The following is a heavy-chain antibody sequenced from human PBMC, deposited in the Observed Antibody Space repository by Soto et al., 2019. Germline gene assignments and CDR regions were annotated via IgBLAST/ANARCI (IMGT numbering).Heavy chain of an antibody. Sequence: GGSLRLSCAASGFTVSSNYMNWVRQAPGKGLERLSIIYSDGTTYYADSVKGRFTISRDNFKNTLYLQMNNLRAEDTAVYYCAILSNWGQGTLVTVSS. V-gene: IGHV3-53*01. CDR1: GFTVSSNY. J-gene: IGHJ4*02. CDR3: AILSN. D-gene: IGHD6-6*01. CDR2: IYSDGTT.